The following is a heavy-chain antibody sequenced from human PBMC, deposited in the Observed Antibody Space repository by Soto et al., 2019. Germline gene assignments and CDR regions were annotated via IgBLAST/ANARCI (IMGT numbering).Heavy chain of an antibody. D-gene: IGHD1-26*01. CDR3: AKGLGVAWERPDY. J-gene: IGHJ4*02. CDR1: GFTFSNYG. Sequence: QVQLVESGGGVVQPGRSLRLSCAASGFTFSNYGMHWVRQAPGKGLEWVAVISYDGSKRYSPDSVKGRFTISRDNSKNTLYLQINSLRAEDTAVYYCAKGLGVAWERPDYWGQGTLVTVSS. V-gene: IGHV3-30*18. CDR2: ISYDGSKR.